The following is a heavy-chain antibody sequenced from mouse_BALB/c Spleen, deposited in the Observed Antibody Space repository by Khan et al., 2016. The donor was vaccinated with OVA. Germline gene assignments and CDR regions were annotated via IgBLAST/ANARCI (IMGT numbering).Heavy chain of an antibody. CDR3: ARSPYGYFAY. CDR2: ISSDGDHP. D-gene: IGHD2-2*01. Sequence: EVKLVESGGGLVKPGGSLKLSCAASGFTFSTFAMSWVRQTPEKRLGWVATISSDGDHPYYPDTVTGRLTISRDNAKNTRSLQIRGLRSEAKALYYSARSPYGYFAYWGHGTLVTVSA. V-gene: IGHV5-9*04. CDR1: GFTFSTFA. J-gene: IGHJ3*01.